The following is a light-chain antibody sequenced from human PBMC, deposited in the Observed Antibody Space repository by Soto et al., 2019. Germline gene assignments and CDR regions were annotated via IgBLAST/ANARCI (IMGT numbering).Light chain of an antibody. CDR2: AAS. CDR1: QSISSY. V-gene: IGKV1-39*01. Sequence: DIQMTQSPSSLSASVGDRVTIPCSASQSISSYLNWYQQKPGKAPKVLIYAASSLQSGVPSRFSGSGSGTDCTLTISSLQPEDFATYYCQQSYSTPPALGQGTKVDIK. J-gene: IGKJ1*01. CDR3: QQSYSTPPA.